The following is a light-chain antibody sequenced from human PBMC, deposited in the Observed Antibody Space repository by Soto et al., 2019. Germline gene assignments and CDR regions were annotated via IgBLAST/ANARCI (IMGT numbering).Light chain of an antibody. CDR3: QQYGRSPNT. CDR2: GTS. V-gene: IGKV3-20*01. Sequence: EIVLTQSPGTLSLSPGERATLSCRASQSVSSSYLAWYQQKPGQAPRLLIYGTSSRATGIPDRFSGSGSGTDFTLTISRLEPEDFAVYHCQQYGRSPNTFGQGTKLEIK. J-gene: IGKJ2*01. CDR1: QSVSSSY.